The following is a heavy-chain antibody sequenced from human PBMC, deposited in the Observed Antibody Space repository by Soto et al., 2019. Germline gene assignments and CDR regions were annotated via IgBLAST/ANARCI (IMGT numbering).Heavy chain of an antibody. CDR3: ARKYSSSSPSDS. CDR2: INPTGGST. J-gene: IGHJ4*02. CDR1: GYIFTSHY. Sequence: ASVKVSCKASGYIFTSHYMHWVRQAPGQGLEWMGVINPTGGSTSYAQEFQGRVTMTRDTSTSTVYMELSSLRSEDTAVYYCARKYSSSSPSDSWGQGTLVTVSS. V-gene: IGHV1-46*01. D-gene: IGHD6-6*01.